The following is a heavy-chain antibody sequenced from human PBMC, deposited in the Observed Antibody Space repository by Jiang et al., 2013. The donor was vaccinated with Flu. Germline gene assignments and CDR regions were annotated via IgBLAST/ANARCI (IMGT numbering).Heavy chain of an antibody. CDR1: GFTFSSYG. CDR3: ARDQKDGIGSGWYYY. CDR2: IWYDGSNK. V-gene: IGHV3-33*01. Sequence: VVQPGRSLRLSCAASGFTFSSYGMHWVRQAPGKGLEWVAVIWYDGSNKYYADSVKGRFTISRDNSKNTLYLQMNSLRAEDTAVYYCARDQKDGIGSGWYYYWGQGTLVTVSS. J-gene: IGHJ4*02. D-gene: IGHD6-19*01.